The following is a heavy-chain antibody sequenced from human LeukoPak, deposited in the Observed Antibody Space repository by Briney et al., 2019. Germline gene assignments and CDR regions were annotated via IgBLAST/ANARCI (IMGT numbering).Heavy chain of an antibody. V-gene: IGHV3-23*01. CDR3: AKGLHITMIVVVTSGYFDY. CDR2: ISGSGGGT. CDR1: GFTFSSYA. Sequence: GGSLRLSCAASGFTFSSYAMSWVRQAPGKGLEWVSAISGSGGGTYYADSVKGRFTISRDNSKNTLYLQMNSLRAEDTAVYYCAKGLHITMIVVVTSGYFDYWGQGTLVTVSS. J-gene: IGHJ4*02. D-gene: IGHD3-22*01.